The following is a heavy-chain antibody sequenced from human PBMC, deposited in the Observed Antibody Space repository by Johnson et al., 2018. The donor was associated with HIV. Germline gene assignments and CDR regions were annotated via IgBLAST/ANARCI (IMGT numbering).Heavy chain of an antibody. CDR2: IYSGGST. CDR3: ARGYTWNDVSI. CDR1: GFAVSSNY. D-gene: IGHD1-1*01. V-gene: IGHV3-66*01. J-gene: IGHJ3*02. Sequence: VQLVESGGGLIQPGGSLRLSCAAFGFAVSSNYMSWVRQAPGKGLEWVSIIYSGGSTYYADSVKGRFTISRDNSKNTLYLQMNSLRTDHTAVYYCARGYTWNDVSIWGQGTMVTVSS.